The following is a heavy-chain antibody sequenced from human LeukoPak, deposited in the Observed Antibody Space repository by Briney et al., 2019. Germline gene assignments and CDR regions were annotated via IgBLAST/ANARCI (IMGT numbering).Heavy chain of an antibody. CDR1: GYSFTSYY. V-gene: IGHV1-46*01. Sequence: ASVKVSCKASGYSFTSYYMHWVRQAPGQWLEWMGIIDPSGGSTNYAQKFQGRITMTRDTSTSTAYMELRSLRSDDTAVYYCARDQLITRSPGGYWGQGTLVTVSS. CDR3: ARDQLITRSPGGY. J-gene: IGHJ4*02. D-gene: IGHD1-14*01. CDR2: IDPSGGST.